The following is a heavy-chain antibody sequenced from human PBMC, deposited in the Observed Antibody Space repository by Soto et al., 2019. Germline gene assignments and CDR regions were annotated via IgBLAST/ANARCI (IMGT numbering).Heavy chain of an antibody. J-gene: IGHJ4*02. Sequence: GSLVLACLASGFNLNTYGIYGVRQAPGKGLQWVAQILYDGSKKHYADSVKGRFTITRDNSKNTVYLQMDSLRVDDTDMYYCVRDLALMADYWGQGTLVTVYS. D-gene: IGHD3-16*01. CDR1: GFNLNTYG. CDR2: ILYDGSKK. CDR3: VRDLALMADY. V-gene: IGHV3-30*03.